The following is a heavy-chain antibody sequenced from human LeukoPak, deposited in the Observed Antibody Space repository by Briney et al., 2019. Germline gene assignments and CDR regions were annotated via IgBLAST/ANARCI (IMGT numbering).Heavy chain of an antibody. CDR2: IIPIFGTA. D-gene: IGHD3-16*01. J-gene: IGHJ3*01. CDR1: GDSISKFA. CDR3: TTRSCGAGACSSSFYYYYGLHF. V-gene: IGHV1-69*01. Sequence: SVKVSCKASGDSISKFAVSWVRQAPGQGLQWMGGIIPIFGTADYAQKFQGRVTITADEATSTTYMELSSLKSEDTAIYYCTTRSCGAGACSSSFYYYYGLHFWGQGTMVTVSS.